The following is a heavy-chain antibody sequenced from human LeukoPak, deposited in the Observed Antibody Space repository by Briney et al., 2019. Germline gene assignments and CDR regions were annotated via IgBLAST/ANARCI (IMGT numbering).Heavy chain of an antibody. V-gene: IGHV3-30*04. CDR3: AREQRGEVYFDY. D-gene: IGHD3-10*01. CDR1: GFTFSSHA. J-gene: IGHJ4*02. CDR2: MSYDGSHE. Sequence: GGSLRLSCAASGFTFSSHATHWVRQAPGKGLEWVAVMSYDGSHEYYADSVKGRFIISRDNSKKTLFLQMHSLRPEDTAVYYCAREQRGEVYFDYWGQGTLVAVSS.